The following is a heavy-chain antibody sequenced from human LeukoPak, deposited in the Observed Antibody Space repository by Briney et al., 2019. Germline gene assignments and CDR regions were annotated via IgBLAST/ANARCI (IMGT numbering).Heavy chain of an antibody. CDR3: MSYAGRSDDY. CDR1: GFTFSRYS. CDR2: ISSSSSYR. Sequence: GGSLRLSCAASGFTFSRYSMNWVRQAPGKGLEWVSSISSSSSYRYYADSVKGRFTISRDNAKNSLHLQMNSLRAEDAAVYYCMSYAGRSDDYWGQGTLVTVSS. V-gene: IGHV3-21*01. J-gene: IGHJ4*02. D-gene: IGHD3-16*01.